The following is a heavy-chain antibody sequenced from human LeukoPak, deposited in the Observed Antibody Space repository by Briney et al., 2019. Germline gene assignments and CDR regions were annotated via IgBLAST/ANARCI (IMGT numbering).Heavy chain of an antibody. J-gene: IGHJ5*02. CDR3: ARGGDSSGYEGRFDP. V-gene: IGHV4-30-4*07. CDR2: FYYTGKT. CDR1: GGSISSAGYS. Sequence: PSQTLSLTCAVSGGSISSAGYSWSWIRQPPGKGLEWIGYFYYTGKTYYNPSLKSRVTISVDTSKNQLSLKLTSVTAADTAVYYCARGGDSSGYEGRFDPWGQGTLVTVSS. D-gene: IGHD3-22*01.